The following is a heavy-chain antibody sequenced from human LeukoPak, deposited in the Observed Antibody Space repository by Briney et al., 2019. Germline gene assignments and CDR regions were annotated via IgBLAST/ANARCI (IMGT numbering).Heavy chain of an antibody. CDR2: IYYSGNT. Sequence: PSETLSLTCSVSGGSISSSNYYWGWIRQPPGKGLEWIGSIYYSGNTYYNPSLKSRVTISLDTSTNQFSLELSSVTAADTAVYYCARRPQYYYGSGSYPNAFDIWGQGTMVTVSS. D-gene: IGHD3-10*01. V-gene: IGHV4-39*07. CDR1: GGSISSSNYY. J-gene: IGHJ3*02. CDR3: ARRPQYYYGSGSYPNAFDI.